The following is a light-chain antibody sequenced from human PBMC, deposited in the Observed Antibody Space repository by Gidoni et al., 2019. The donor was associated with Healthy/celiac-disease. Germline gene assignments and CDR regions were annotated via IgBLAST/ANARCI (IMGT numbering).Light chain of an antibody. J-gene: IGKJ1*01. CDR3: QQSYSTPWT. Sequence: DIQMTQSPSSLSASVGDRVTITCRASQSIRSYLNWYQQKPGKAPKRLIYDASSLQSGVPSRFSGSGSGTDFTLTISSLQPEDFATYYCQQSYSTPWTFGQGTKVEIK. CDR2: DAS. V-gene: IGKV1-39*01. CDR1: QSIRSY.